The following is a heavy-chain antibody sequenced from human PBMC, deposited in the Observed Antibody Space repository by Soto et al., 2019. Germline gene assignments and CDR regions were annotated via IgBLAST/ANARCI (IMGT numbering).Heavy chain of an antibody. D-gene: IGHD2-8*01. J-gene: IGHJ6*04. Sequence: SVKVSCKASGFTFTSSAVQGVRQARGQRLEWIGWIVVGSGNTNYAQKFEERVTITRDMSTSTAYRELSSLRSEDTAGYYCAGDPTTDCTNVPCSPGYYSGADVWG. CDR1: GFTFTSSA. CDR3: AGDPTTDCTNVPCSPGYYSGADV. CDR2: IVVGSGNT. V-gene: IGHV1-58*01.